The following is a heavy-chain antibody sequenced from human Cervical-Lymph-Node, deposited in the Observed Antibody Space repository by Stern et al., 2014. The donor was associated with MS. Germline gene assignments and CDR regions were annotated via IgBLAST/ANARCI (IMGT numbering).Heavy chain of an antibody. Sequence: EVQLVQSGGGLVQPGGSLRLSCAASGFTVGNNYMTWVRQAPGKGLDWVSVIYSGGSTYYADSVKGRFTISRDNSKNTLYLQMNSLRAEDTAVYYCARAGPLDISRGVPLGFHSWGQGTLVTVSS. J-gene: IGHJ4*02. CDR3: ARAGPLDISRGVPLGFHS. CDR2: IYSGGST. D-gene: IGHD3-10*01. CDR1: GFTVGNNY. V-gene: IGHV3-66*01.